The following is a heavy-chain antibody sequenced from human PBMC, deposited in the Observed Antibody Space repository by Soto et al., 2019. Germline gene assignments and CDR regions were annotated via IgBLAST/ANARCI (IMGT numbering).Heavy chain of an antibody. CDR1: GFTFSSYA. V-gene: IGHV3-23*01. D-gene: IGHD3-3*01. J-gene: IGHJ6*02. Sequence: PGGSLRLSCAASGFTFSSYAMSWVHQAPGKGLEWVSSIIGSGGSTYYADSVKGRFTISRDNSKNTLYLQMNSLRAEDTAVYYCAKAFWSGYPYYYGVDVWGQGTTVTVSS. CDR3: AKAFWSGYPYYYGVDV. CDR2: IIGSGGST.